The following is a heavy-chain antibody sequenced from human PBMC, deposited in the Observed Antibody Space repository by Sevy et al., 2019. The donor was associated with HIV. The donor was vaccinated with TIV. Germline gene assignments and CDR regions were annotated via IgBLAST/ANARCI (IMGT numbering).Heavy chain of an antibody. J-gene: IGHJ6*02. D-gene: IGHD3-10*01. Sequence: GGSLRLSCAASGFTFSSYGMHWVRQAPGKGLEWVAVIWYDGSNKYYADSVKGRFTISRDNSKNTLYLQMNGLRAEDTAVYYCAGGNYAFGELLLGYYYYGMDVWGQGTTVTVSS. CDR2: IWYDGSNK. CDR3: AGGNYAFGELLLGYYYYGMDV. V-gene: IGHV3-33*01. CDR1: GFTFSSYG.